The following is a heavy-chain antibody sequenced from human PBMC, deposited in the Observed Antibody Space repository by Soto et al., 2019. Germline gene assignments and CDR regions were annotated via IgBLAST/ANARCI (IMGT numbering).Heavy chain of an antibody. D-gene: IGHD3-22*01. CDR3: ATIANYYDSRGLDD. V-gene: IGHV4-34*01. CDR1: GESFSGYY. J-gene: IGHJ4*02. Sequence: PSETLSLPCAVYGESFSGYYWRWIRQPPGKGLEWIGEINNSGSTIYKTSLKSRVTISVDTSKNQFSLKLSSLTAADTAVYYWATIANYYDSRGLDDCGKGTLVTV. CDR2: INNSGST.